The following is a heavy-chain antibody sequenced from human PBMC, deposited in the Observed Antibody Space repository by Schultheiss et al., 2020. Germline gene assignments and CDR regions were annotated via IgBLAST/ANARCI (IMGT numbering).Heavy chain of an antibody. CDR1: GGSFSGYY. V-gene: IGHV4-34*01. J-gene: IGHJ4*02. Sequence: SQTLLLTCAVYGGSFSGYYWSWIRQPPGKGLEWIGEINHSGSTYYNPSLKSRVTMSVDTSKNQFSLKLSSVTAADTAVYYCASRGYSSGGDYFDYWGQGTLVNVYS. CDR3: ASRGYSSGGDYFDY. D-gene: IGHD5-18*01. CDR2: INHSGST.